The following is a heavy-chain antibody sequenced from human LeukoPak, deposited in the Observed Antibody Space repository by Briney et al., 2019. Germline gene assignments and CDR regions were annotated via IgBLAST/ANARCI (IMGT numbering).Heavy chain of an antibody. D-gene: IGHD3-9*01. CDR1: GFSLSTNGVG. J-gene: IGHJ4*02. V-gene: IGHV2-5*01. Sequence: SGPTLVNPTQTLTLTCTFSGFSLSTNGVGVGWIRQPPGKALEWLALIYWNDDKRYSPSLKSRLTITKDTSKNQVVLTMTSVDPVDTATYYCARRSSFDWSPYNYFNYWGQGTLVTVSS. CDR3: ARRSSFDWSPYNYFNY. CDR2: IYWNDDK.